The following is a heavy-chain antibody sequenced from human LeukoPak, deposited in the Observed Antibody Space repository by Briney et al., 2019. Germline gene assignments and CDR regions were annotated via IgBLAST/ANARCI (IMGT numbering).Heavy chain of an antibody. CDR3: ARRYCSSTSCNPYFFDY. J-gene: IGHJ4*02. CDR1: GYTLTNYY. D-gene: IGHD2-2*01. V-gene: IGHV5-51*01. Sequence: KPGESLKISCKGSGYTLTNYYIGWVRQTPGKGLEWMGIISPGDSDARYSPSFQGQVTISADKSISTAYLRWSSLKASDTAMYYCARRYCSSTSCNPYFFDYWGQGTLVTVSS. CDR2: ISPGDSDA.